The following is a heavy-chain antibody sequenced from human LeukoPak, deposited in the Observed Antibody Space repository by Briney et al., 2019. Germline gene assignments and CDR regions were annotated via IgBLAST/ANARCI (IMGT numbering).Heavy chain of an antibody. CDR3: AKDILWFGELSHQNWFDP. J-gene: IGHJ5*02. CDR2: IRYDGSNK. D-gene: IGHD3-10*01. CDR1: GITFNSYT. Sequence: PGGSLRLSCAASGITFNSYTMNWVRQAPGKGLEWVAFIRYDGSNKYYADSVKGRFTISRDNSKNTLYLQMNSLRAEDTAVYYCAKDILWFGELSHQNWFDPWGQGTLVTVSS. V-gene: IGHV3-30*02.